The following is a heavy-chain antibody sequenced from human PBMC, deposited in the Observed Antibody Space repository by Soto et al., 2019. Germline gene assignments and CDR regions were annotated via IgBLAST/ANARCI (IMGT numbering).Heavy chain of an antibody. CDR1: GFTFSSYA. Sequence: GGSLRLSCAASGFTFSSYAMHWVRQAPGKGLEYVSAISSNGGSTYCANSVKGRFTISRDNSKNTLYLQMGSLRAEDMAVYYCARDPIAVAGTGVEYYYYYMDVWGKGTTVTVSS. J-gene: IGHJ6*03. V-gene: IGHV3-64*01. CDR2: ISSNGGST. D-gene: IGHD6-19*01. CDR3: ARDPIAVAGTGVEYYYYYMDV.